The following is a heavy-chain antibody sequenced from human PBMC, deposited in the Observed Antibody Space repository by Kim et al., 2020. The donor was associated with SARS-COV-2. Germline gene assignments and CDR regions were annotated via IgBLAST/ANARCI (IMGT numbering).Heavy chain of an antibody. CDR2: ITAKNGNI. D-gene: IGHD3-16*02. CDR3: ARDYGALGGTDRLRYYCYY. J-gene: IGHJ6*03. CDR1: GYSFSTYG. Sequence: ASVKVSCKASGYSFSTYGISWVRQAPGQGLEWMGWITAKNGNIKYAQKFQGRVTMTTDTSTTTVSMELRSLKSDDTAVYYCARDYGALGGTDRLRYYCYY. V-gene: IGHV1-18*01.